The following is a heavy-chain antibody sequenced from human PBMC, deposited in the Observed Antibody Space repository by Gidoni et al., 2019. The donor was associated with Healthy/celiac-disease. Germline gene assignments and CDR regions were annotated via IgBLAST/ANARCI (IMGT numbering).Heavy chain of an antibody. V-gene: IGHV4-38-2*01. CDR1: GYSISSGYY. CDR2: IYHSGST. J-gene: IGHJ5*02. D-gene: IGHD2-21*01. CDR3: ARKVAYPDNWFDP. Sequence: QVQLQESGPGLVKPSETLSLTCPVSGYSISSGYYWGWIRQPPGKGLEWIGSIYHSGSTYYNPSLKSRVTISVDTSKNQFSLKLSSVTAADTAVYYCARKVAYPDNWFDPWGQGTLVTVSS.